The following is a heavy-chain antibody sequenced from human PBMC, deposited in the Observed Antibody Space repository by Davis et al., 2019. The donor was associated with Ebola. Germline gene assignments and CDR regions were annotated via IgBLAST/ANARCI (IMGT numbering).Heavy chain of an antibody. D-gene: IGHD5-12*01. J-gene: IGHJ5*02. Sequence: SVKVSCKASGGTFSSYAISWVRQAPGQGLEWMGGIIPIFGTANYAQKFQGRVTITADKSTSTAYMELSSLRSEDTAVYYCARDVTTITNWFDPWGQGTLVTVSS. CDR1: GGTFSSYA. V-gene: IGHV1-69*06. CDR2: IIPIFGTA. CDR3: ARDVTTITNWFDP.